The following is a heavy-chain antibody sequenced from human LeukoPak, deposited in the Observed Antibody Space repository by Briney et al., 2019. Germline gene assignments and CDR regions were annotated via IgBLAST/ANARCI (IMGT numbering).Heavy chain of an antibody. V-gene: IGHV4-59*01. J-gene: IGHJ3*02. CDR1: GGSISNYY. CDR2: IYYSGST. CDR3: ARDSRPTYYDRAFDI. D-gene: IGHD3-16*01. Sequence: SETLSLTCTVSGGSISNYYWSWIRQPPGKGLEWIGYIYYSGSTSYDPSLKSRVTISVDTSKNQFSLKLSSVTAADTAVYYCARDSRPTYYDRAFDIWGQGTMVTVSS.